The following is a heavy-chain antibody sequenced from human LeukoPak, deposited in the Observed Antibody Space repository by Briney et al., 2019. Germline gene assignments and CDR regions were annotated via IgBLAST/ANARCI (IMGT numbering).Heavy chain of an antibody. D-gene: IGHD2-2*01. CDR1: GHSISSRYY. V-gene: IGHV4-38-2*02. CDR2: MSQSGRT. CDR3: AREVVPAAMYWYFDL. Sequence: KPSETLSLTCAVSGHSISSRYYWGSIRQPPGKGLEWSGRMSQSGRTYYNPSIKSRHTPSVDPPQHHFSLKLSSVTAADTAGYYCAREVVPAAMYWYFDLWGRGTLVTVSS. J-gene: IGHJ2*01.